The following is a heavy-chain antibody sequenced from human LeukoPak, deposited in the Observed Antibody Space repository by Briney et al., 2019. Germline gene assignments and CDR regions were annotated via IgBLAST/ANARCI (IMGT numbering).Heavy chain of an antibody. CDR2: INHSGST. Sequence: GSLRLSCAASGFTFSSYAMSWVRQAPGKGLEWIGEINHSGSTNYNPSLKSRVTISVDTSKNQFSLKLSSVTAADTAVYYCASKKRARFDPWGQGTLVTVSS. J-gene: IGHJ5*02. CDR3: ASKKRARFDP. CDR1: GFTFSSYA. V-gene: IGHV4-34*01.